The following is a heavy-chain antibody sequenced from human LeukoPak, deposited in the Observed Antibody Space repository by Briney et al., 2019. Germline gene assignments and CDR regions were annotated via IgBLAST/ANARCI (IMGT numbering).Heavy chain of an antibody. D-gene: IGHD2-2*02. V-gene: IGHV1-69*05. CDR1: GGTFSSYA. Sequence: ASVKVSCKASGGTFSSYAISWVRQAPGQGLEWMGGIIPIFGTANYAQKFQGRVTITTDEPTSTAYMELSSLRSEDTAVYYCARGYQLLYDAFDIWGQGTMVTVSS. J-gene: IGHJ3*02. CDR2: IIPIFGTA. CDR3: ARGYQLLYDAFDI.